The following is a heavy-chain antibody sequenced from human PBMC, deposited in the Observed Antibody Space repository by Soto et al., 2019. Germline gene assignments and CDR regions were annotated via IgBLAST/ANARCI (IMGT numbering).Heavy chain of an antibody. CDR2: MSHSGGT. D-gene: IGHD1-1*01. CDR3: ARVERGTATTVVDAFDI. J-gene: IGHJ3*02. Sequence: QVQLQQWGAGLLKPSETLSLTCAVYGGFVTSGSYYWSWIRQPPGQGLEWIGEMSHSGGTHFNPSLKRRVTISVDTSKNQFTLKMSSVTAADTALYYCARVERGTATTVVDAFDIWGPGTMVTVSS. CDR1: GGFVTSGSYY. V-gene: IGHV4-34*01.